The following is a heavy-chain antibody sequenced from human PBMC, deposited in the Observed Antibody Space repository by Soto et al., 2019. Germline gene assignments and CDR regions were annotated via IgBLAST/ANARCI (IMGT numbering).Heavy chain of an antibody. CDR2: IYYSGST. V-gene: IGHV4-31*03. Sequence: SETLSLTCTVSGGAISSGGYYWSWIRQHPGNGLEWIGHIYYSGSTYYNPSLRSRVTISVDTSKNQFSLNLSSVTAADTGVYYCARVMGSWRGRYYYGMDVWGQGTTVTVS. J-gene: IGHJ6*02. CDR1: GGAISSGGYY. CDR3: ARVMGSWRGRYYYGMDV. D-gene: IGHD6-6*01.